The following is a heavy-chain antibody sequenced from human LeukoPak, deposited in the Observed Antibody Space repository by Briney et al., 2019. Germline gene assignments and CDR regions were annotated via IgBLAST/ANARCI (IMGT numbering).Heavy chain of an antibody. Sequence: GASVKVSCKASGYTFTSYGISWVRQAPGQGLEWMGWISAYNGNTNYAQKLQGRVTMTTDTSTSTAYMELRSLRSDDTAVYYCAREAFVPAAMAGGGNAFDIWGQGTMVTVSS. CDR1: GYTFTSYG. D-gene: IGHD2-2*01. CDR3: AREAFVPAAMAGGGNAFDI. J-gene: IGHJ3*02. V-gene: IGHV1-18*01. CDR2: ISAYNGNT.